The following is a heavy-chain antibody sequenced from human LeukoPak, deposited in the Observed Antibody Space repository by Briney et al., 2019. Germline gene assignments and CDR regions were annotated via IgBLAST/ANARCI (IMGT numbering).Heavy chain of an antibody. J-gene: IGHJ5*01. D-gene: IGHD1-26*01. CDR3: ARLVGASWFDS. V-gene: IGHV6-1*01. CDR1: GDSVSTNSAT. CDR2: TYYRSKWYN. Sequence: SQTLSLTCAISGDSVSTNSATWTWLRQSPSRGLEWLGRTYYRSKWYNDYAVSMKSRITINPDTSKNQFSLQLDSVTPEDTAVYYCARLVGASWFDSWGQGTLVTVSS.